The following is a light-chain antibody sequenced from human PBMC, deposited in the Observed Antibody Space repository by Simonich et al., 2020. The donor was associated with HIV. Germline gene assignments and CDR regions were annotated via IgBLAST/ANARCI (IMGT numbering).Light chain of an antibody. CDR1: SSDVAGYNY. Sequence: QSALTQPRSVSGSPGQSVTISCTGTSSDVAGYNYVSWYQQHPGKAPKLMVYEVSKRTSGVPDRFSGSKSGNTASLTISGLQAEDEADYCCCSYAGSHTFVFGGGTKLTVL. CDR2: EVS. V-gene: IGLV2-11*01. CDR3: CSYAGSHTFV. J-gene: IGLJ2*01.